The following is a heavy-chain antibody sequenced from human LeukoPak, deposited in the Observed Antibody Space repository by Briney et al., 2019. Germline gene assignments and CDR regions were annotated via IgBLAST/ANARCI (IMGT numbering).Heavy chain of an antibody. CDR3: ARGPGDYGYYYYYMDV. CDR1: GGSISSYY. D-gene: IGHD4-17*01. CDR2: IYYSGST. Sequence: SEALSLTCTVSGGSISSYYWSWIRQPPGKGLEWIGSIYYSGSTYYNPSLKSRVTISVDTSKNQFSLKLSSVTAADTAVYYCARGPGDYGYYYYYMDVWGKGTTVTVSS. J-gene: IGHJ6*03. V-gene: IGHV4-59*12.